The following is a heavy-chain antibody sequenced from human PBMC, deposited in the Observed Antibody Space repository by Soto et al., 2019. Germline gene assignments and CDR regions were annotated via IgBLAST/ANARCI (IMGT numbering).Heavy chain of an antibody. D-gene: IGHD2-2*01. Sequence: QVQLQESGPGLVKPSQTLSLTCSVSGGSISSDDYYWSWIRHTAGQGLEWIGYIYYSGSTYYNPSLKSRVTISVDTSKNQFSLKLSSVTAADTAVYYCARDALATVPGGDSYYYGMDVWGQGTTVTVSS. J-gene: IGHJ6*02. CDR1: GGSISSDDYY. CDR3: ARDALATVPGGDSYYYGMDV. V-gene: IGHV4-30-4*01. CDR2: IYYSGST.